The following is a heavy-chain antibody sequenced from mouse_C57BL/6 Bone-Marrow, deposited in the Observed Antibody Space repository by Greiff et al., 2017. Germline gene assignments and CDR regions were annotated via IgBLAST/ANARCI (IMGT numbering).Heavy chain of an antibody. CDR3: TIFYGSSFYYFDF. CDR1: GFNIKDDY. V-gene: IGHV14-4*01. J-gene: IGHJ2*01. D-gene: IGHD1-1*01. Sequence: EVHLVESGAELVRPGASVKLSCTASGFNIKDDYMHWVKQRPEQGLEWIGWIDPENGDTEYASKFQGKATITADTSSNTAYLQLSSLTSEDTAVYYCTIFYGSSFYYFDFWGKGTTLTVSS. CDR2: IDPENGDT.